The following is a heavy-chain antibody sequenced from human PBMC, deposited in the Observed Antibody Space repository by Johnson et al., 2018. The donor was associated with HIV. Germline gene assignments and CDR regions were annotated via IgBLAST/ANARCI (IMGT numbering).Heavy chain of an antibody. CDR1: GFTFSRYA. CDR2: IRYDGSNK. J-gene: IGHJ3*02. V-gene: IGHV3-30*02. CDR3: ARLRGAFDI. Sequence: VQLVESGGGVVQPGRSLRLSCAASGFTFSRYAMHWVRQAPGKGLEWVAFIRYDGSNKYYADSVKGRFTISRDNSKNTLYLQINSLSAEDTAVYYCARLRGAFDIWGQGTMVTVSS.